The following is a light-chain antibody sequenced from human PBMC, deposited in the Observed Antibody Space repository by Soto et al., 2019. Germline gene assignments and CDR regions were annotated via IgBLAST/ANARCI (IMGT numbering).Light chain of an antibody. CDR3: SSYAGSDNLGV. Sequence: QSVLTQPPSASGSPGQSVTISCTGTSSDVGGYNYVSWYQQHPDKAPRLMIYEVTKRPSGVPDRFSGSKSGNTASLTVSGLQAEDEADYYCSSYAGSDNLGVFGTGTKSPS. CDR1: SSDVGGYNY. J-gene: IGLJ1*01. CDR2: EVT. V-gene: IGLV2-8*01.